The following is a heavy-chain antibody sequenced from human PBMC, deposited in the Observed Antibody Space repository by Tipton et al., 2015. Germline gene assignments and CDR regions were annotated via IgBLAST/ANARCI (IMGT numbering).Heavy chain of an antibody. CDR1: GFTLSRYA. V-gene: IGHV3-64D*08. J-gene: IGHJ4*02. Sequence: SLRLSCSAAGFTLSRYAMNWVRQAPGKGLEYVSAITTNGYRTYYADSVRGRFTISRDNSKNTLYLQMSSLRAEDTAVYYCVKDGYYYDSGGYSPLDYWGQGTLVTVSS. CDR3: VKDGYYYDSGGYSPLDY. CDR2: ITTNGYRT. D-gene: IGHD3-22*01.